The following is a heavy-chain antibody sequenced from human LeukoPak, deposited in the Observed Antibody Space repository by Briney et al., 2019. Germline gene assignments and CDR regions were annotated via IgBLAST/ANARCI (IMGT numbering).Heavy chain of an antibody. V-gene: IGHV4-34*01. CDR3: ARRQGNCSSTSCYFWFDP. CDR2: TNHSGST. CDR1: GGSFSGYY. J-gene: IGHJ5*02. D-gene: IGHD2-2*01. Sequence: SETLSLTCAVYGGSFSGYYWSWIRQPPGKGLEWIGETNHSGSTNYNPSLKSRVTISVDTSKNQFSLKLSSVTAADTAVYYCARRQGNCSSTSCYFWFDPWGQGTLVTVSS.